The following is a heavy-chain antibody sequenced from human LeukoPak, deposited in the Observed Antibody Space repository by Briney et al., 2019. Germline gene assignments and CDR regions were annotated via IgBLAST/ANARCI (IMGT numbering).Heavy chain of an antibody. CDR1: GFTFSKYS. D-gene: IGHD1-20*01. J-gene: IGHJ4*02. V-gene: IGHV3-48*04. CDR3: ARDNWKDC. Sequence: GGSLRLSCAASGFTFSKYSMTWVRQAPGKGLEWVSFINTDSSTTCYADSVRGRFTISRDNAKNSLYLQMNGLRAEDTAIYYCARDNWKDCWGQGTLVTVSS. CDR2: INTDSSTT.